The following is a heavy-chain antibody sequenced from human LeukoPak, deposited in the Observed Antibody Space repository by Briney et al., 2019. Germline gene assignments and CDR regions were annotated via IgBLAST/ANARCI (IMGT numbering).Heavy chain of an antibody. CDR3: AIIGVGPYGMDV. CDR2: INPNSGGI. Sequence: ASVKVSCKAPGYTFTGYYMHWVRQAPGQGLEWMGRINPNSGGINYAQKFQGRVTMTRDTSISTAYMELSRLRSDDTAVYYCAIIGVGPYGMDVWGQGTTVTVSS. J-gene: IGHJ6*02. D-gene: IGHD3-3*01. CDR1: GYTFTGYY. V-gene: IGHV1-2*06.